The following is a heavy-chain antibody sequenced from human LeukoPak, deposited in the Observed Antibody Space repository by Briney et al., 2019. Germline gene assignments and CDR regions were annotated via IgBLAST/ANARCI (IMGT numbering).Heavy chain of an antibody. V-gene: IGHV4-34*01. J-gene: IGHJ4*02. CDR2: INHSGST. Sequence: SETLSLTCAVYGGSFSGYYWSWIRQPPGKGLEWVGEINHSGSTNYNPSLKSRVTISVDTSKNQFSLKLSSVTAADTAVYYCARGSPFYSGSYYTTTIYDYWGQGTLVTASS. D-gene: IGHD1-26*01. CDR1: GGSFSGYY. CDR3: ARGSPFYSGSYYTTTIYDY.